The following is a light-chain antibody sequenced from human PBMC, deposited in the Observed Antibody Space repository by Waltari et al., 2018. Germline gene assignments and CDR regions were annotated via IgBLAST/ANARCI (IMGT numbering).Light chain of an antibody. CDR1: QGIGNN. CDR2: RAS. V-gene: IGKV1-16*01. J-gene: IGKJ3*01. CDR3: QQGYSYPFT. Sequence: DIQMTQSPSSLSASVGATVTITCQASQGIGNNLNWYQQKPGKAPKLLIYRASSLQSGIPSRFSCSGSGTDFTLTISSLQPEDFTTYYCQQGYSYPFTFGPGTKLDIK.